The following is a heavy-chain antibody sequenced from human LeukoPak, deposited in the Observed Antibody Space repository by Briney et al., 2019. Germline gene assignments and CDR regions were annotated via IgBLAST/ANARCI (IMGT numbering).Heavy chain of an antibody. CDR1: GGSISSYY. V-gene: IGHV4-59*01. D-gene: IGHD3-10*01. Sequence: PSETLSLTCTVSGGSISSYYWSWIRQPPGKGLEWIGYIYYSGSTNYNPSLKSRVTISVDTSKNQFSQKLSSVTAADTAVYYCARMVRGVIHNWFDPWGQGTLVTVSS. CDR2: IYYSGST. CDR3: ARMVRGVIHNWFDP. J-gene: IGHJ5*02.